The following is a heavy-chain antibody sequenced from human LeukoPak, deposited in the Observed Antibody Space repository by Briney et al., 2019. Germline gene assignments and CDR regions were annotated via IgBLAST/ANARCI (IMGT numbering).Heavy chain of an antibody. CDR1: GGSISSGVYS. J-gene: IGHJ4*02. Sequence: KASETLSLTCTVSGGSISSGVYSWNWIRQPPGKGLEWIGHIYYSGSTYYNPSLKSRVTISVDTSKNQFSLKLSSVTAADTAVYYCARGRGYSYGYCDLCSSFDYWGQGTLVTVSS. CDR2: IYYSGST. CDR3: ARGRGYSYGYCDLCSSFDY. D-gene: IGHD5-18*01. V-gene: IGHV4-30-4*07.